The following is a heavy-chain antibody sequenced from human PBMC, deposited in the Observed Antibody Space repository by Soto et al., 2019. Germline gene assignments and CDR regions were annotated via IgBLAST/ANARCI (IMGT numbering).Heavy chain of an antibody. J-gene: IGHJ5*02. V-gene: IGHV1-46*01. D-gene: IGHD4-17*01. Sequence: ASVKVSCKASGYSFTSYYMYWVRQAPGQGLEWVGVINPSVGSTNYAQKFQGRVTMTRDTSTSTVYMELSSLRSEDTAMYYCARDQAGPTHWVDPWGQGTLVTVSS. CDR3: ARDQAGPTHWVDP. CDR1: GYSFTSYY. CDR2: INPSVGST.